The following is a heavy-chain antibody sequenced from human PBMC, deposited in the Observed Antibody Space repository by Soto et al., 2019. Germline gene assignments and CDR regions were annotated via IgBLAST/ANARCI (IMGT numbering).Heavy chain of an antibody. CDR2: ISGSGDNT. CDR3: AKDGNSGSYYLFDY. Sequence: GGSLRLSCAASGFTFSSYAMSWVRQAPGKGLEWVSAISGSGDNTYYADSAKGRYTISRDNSKNSLYLQMNSLRTEDTALYYCAKDGNSGSYYLFDYWGQGTLVTVSS. CDR1: GFTFSSYA. V-gene: IGHV3-23*01. J-gene: IGHJ4*02. D-gene: IGHD1-26*01.